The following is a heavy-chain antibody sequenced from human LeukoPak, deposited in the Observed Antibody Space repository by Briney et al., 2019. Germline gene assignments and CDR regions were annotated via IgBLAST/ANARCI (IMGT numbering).Heavy chain of an antibody. V-gene: IGHV3-48*03. Sequence: GGSLRLSCAASGFTFSSYEMNWVRQAPGKGLEWISYISSGAGTKYYADSVKGRFTISRDNAKNSLYLQMNSLRAEDTAVYYCARRAGGPSGYWGQATLVTVSS. D-gene: IGHD2-15*01. CDR1: GFTFSSYE. CDR2: ISSGAGTK. CDR3: ARRAGGPSGY. J-gene: IGHJ4*02.